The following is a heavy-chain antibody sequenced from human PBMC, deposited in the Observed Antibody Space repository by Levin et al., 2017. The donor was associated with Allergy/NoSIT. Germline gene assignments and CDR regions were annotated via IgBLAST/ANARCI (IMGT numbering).Heavy chain of an antibody. CDR1: GFTFTSYA. CDR3: ASAPQQLGFDY. D-gene: IGHD6-6*01. CDR2: ISYDGSNK. J-gene: IGHJ4*02. Sequence: GGSLRLSCAASGFTFTSYAMHWVRQAPGKGLEWVAVISYDGSNKYYADSVKGRFTISRDNSKNTLSLQMNSLRTEDTAVYYCASAPQQLGFDYWGQGTLVTVSS. V-gene: IGHV3-30-3*01.